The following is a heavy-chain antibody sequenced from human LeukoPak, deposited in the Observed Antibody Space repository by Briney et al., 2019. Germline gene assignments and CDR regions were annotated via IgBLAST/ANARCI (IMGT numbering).Heavy chain of an antibody. CDR1: GYSISSGYY. V-gene: IGHV4-38-2*01. D-gene: IGHD2-15*01. CDR2: IYHSGST. Sequence: SETLSLTCAVSGYSISSGYYWGWIRQPPGKGLEWIGSIYHSGSTYYNPSLKSRVTISVDTSKNQSSLKLSSVTAADTAVYYCARGAAPDYWGQGTLVTVSS. CDR3: ARGAAPDY. J-gene: IGHJ4*02.